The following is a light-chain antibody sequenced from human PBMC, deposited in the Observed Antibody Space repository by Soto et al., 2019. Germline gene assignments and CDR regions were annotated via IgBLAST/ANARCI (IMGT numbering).Light chain of an antibody. CDR3: QQYVAYQIT. V-gene: IGKV1-16*01. J-gene: IGKJ5*01. Sequence: DIQMTQSPSSLSASVGDRVTITSRASQDIRNHLAWFQQKPGKAPKSLIFGAFSLQSGGSSRFSGSGAGTNYTLTHRRQPPEDSATHYCQQYVAYQITSGGGTRLEMK. CDR2: GAF. CDR1: QDIRNH.